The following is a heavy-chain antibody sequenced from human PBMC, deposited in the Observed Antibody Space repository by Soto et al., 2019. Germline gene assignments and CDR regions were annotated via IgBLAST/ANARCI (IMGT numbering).Heavy chain of an antibody. V-gene: IGHV3-23*01. CDR2: ISANGGTT. J-gene: IGHJ4*02. CDR1: GCTFSNYA. Sequence: GGSLRLSCAASGCTFSNYAMSWVRQAPGKGLEWVSIISANGGTTYYADSVKGRFTISRDNSKNTLYLQMNSLGAEDTAVYYCAKVGRSFDWLYFFDYWGRGTLVTVSS. D-gene: IGHD3-9*01. CDR3: AKVGRSFDWLYFFDY.